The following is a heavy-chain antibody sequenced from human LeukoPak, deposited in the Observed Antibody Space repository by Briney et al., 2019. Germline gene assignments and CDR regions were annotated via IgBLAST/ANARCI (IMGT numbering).Heavy chain of an antibody. CDR3: AKNGRGYSSDYFDY. D-gene: IGHD5-18*01. CDR1: GFTFSSYA. Sequence: GGSLRLSCAASGFTFSSYAMSWVRQAPGKGLEWVSTISGSGGSTYYADSVKGRFTISRDNSKNTLYLQMNTLRAGDTAVYSCAKNGRGYSSDYFDYWGQGTLVTVSS. J-gene: IGHJ4*02. CDR2: ISGSGGST. V-gene: IGHV3-23*01.